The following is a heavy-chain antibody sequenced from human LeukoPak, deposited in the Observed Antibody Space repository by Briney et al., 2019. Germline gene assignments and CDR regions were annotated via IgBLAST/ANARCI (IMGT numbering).Heavy chain of an antibody. Sequence: PSETLSLTCTVSGGSISSYYWSWIRQPPGKGLEWIGYIYYSGSTNYNPSLKSRVTISVDTSKNQFSLKLSSVTAADTAVYYCARNYYDSSGYFTSYYYYGMDVWGQGTTVTVSS. CDR2: IYYSGST. D-gene: IGHD3-22*01. CDR1: GGSISSYY. V-gene: IGHV4-59*01. J-gene: IGHJ6*02. CDR3: ARNYYDSSGYFTSYYYYGMDV.